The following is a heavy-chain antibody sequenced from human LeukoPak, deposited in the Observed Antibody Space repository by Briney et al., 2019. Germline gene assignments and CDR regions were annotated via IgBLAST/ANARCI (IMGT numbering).Heavy chain of an antibody. J-gene: IGHJ3*02. CDR1: GFTFGDYV. D-gene: IGHD3-22*01. V-gene: IGHV3-49*04. CDR3: TRRYNYDSSGYYYVRDAFDI. Sequence: PGGSLTLSCTASGFTFGDYVMSWVRQAPGKGLEWVGFIRSKGYGCTTKNAASVKGRFTISRDDSRSIAYLQMNSLKTEDTAVYYCTRRYNYDSSGYYYVRDAFDIWGQGTMVTVSS. CDR2: IRSKGYGCTT.